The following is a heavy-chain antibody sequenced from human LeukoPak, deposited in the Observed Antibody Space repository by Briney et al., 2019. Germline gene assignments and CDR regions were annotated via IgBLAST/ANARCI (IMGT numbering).Heavy chain of an antibody. CDR2: INHSGST. CDR3: ARGSGQLNYYYYYYMDV. V-gene: IGHV4-34*01. Sequence: SETLSLTCAVYGGSFSGYYWSSIRQTPGKGLEWIGEINHSGSTNYNPSLKSRVTISVDTSKNQFSLKLSSVTAADTAVYYCARGSGQLNYYYYYYMDVWGKGTTVTVSS. CDR1: GGSFSGYY. J-gene: IGHJ6*03. D-gene: IGHD2-2*01.